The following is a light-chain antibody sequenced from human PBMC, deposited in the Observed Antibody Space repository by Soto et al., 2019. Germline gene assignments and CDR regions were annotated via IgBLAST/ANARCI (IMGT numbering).Light chain of an antibody. V-gene: IGKV3-20*01. Sequence: ETGLTQSPGTLSLSPGERATLSCRASQSVSSSYLAWYQQKPGQAPRLLIYDASSRATGIPDRFSGSGSGTDFTLTISRLEPEDFAVYYCQQYVRSPPSWTFGQGTTVEIK. CDR3: QQYVRSPPSWT. CDR2: DAS. J-gene: IGKJ1*01. CDR1: QSVSSSY.